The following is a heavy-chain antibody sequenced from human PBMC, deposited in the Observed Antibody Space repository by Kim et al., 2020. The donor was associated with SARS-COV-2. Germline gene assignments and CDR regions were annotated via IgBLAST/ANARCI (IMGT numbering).Heavy chain of an antibody. V-gene: IGHV4-59*08. CDR2: IYYSGST. CDR3: SRLSVAGVYYFDY. D-gene: IGHD2-8*01. CDR1: GGSISSYY. Sequence: ETLSLTCTVSGGSISSYYWSWIRQPPGKGLEWIGYIYYSGSTNYNPSLKSRVTISVDTSKNQFSLKLSSVTAADTDVYYCSRLSVAGVYYFDYWGQGTL. J-gene: IGHJ4*02.